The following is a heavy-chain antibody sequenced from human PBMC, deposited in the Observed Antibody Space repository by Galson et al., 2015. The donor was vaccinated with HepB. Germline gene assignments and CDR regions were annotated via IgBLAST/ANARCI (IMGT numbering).Heavy chain of an antibody. J-gene: IGHJ4*02. CDR1: GFEFSMYS. CDR2: ISGNSGRI. CDR3: TRGDGADSWYSEF. V-gene: IGHV3-48*02. Sequence: SLRLSCAASGFEFSMYSMNWVRQAPGKGLEWISYISGNSGRIDYVDSVQGRFTISRDNARNSMYLQMRSLKDEDTAVYFCTRGDGADSWYSEFWGQGTLVTVSS. D-gene: IGHD1-26*01.